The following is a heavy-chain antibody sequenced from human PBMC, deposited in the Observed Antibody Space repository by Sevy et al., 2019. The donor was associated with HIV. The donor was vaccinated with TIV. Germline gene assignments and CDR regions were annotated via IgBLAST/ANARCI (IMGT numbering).Heavy chain of an antibody. CDR2: ISTSNGDT. V-gene: IGHV1-18*01. Sequence: ASVKVSCKASGYTFTTYGVTWVRQAPGQGLQWMGWISTSNGDTNSAQKLQGRVTMTTDTSTSTAYMELRSLRSDDTAVYYCARAYCSGGRCYSLAYWGQGTLVTVSS. CDR3: ARAYCSGGRCYSLAY. J-gene: IGHJ4*02. D-gene: IGHD2-15*01. CDR1: GYTFTTYG.